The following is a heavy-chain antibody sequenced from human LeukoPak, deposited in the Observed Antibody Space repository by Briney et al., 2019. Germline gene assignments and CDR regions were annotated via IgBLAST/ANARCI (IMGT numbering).Heavy chain of an antibody. J-gene: IGHJ4*02. CDR1: GFTFSSYG. D-gene: IGHD6-13*01. CDR3: AKGSRYSSSWSGAFDY. V-gene: IGHV3-30*02. CDR2: IRYDGSNK. Sequence: GGSLRLSCAASGFTFSSYGMHWVRQAPGKGLEWVAFIRYDGSNKYYADSVKGRFTISRDNSKNTLYLQVNSLRAEDTAVYYCAKGSRYSSSWSGAFDYWGQGTLVTVSS.